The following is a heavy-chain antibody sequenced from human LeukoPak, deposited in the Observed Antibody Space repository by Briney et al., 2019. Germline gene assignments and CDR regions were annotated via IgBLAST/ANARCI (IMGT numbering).Heavy chain of an antibody. CDR2: INPNTGGT. V-gene: IGHV1-2*06. Sequence: GASVKVSCKASGYTFTAYYIHWVRQAPGQGLEWMGRINPNTGGTNYAQKFQGRVTMTRDTSITTAYMELSRLTSDDTAIYYCAEVPPSITAAGNWLDPWGQGALVTVSS. D-gene: IGHD6-13*01. J-gene: IGHJ5*02. CDR1: GYTFTAYY. CDR3: AEVPPSITAAGNWLDP.